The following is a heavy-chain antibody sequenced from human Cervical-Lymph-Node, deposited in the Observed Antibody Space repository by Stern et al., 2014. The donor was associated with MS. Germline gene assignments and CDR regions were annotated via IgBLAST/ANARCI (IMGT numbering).Heavy chain of an antibody. Sequence: QITLKESGPALVKPTETLTLTCTFSGFSLKTQGEGVDWIRQPPGKALEWLALVYWDDDKRYTSSLRSRLTITKDTSKNQVVLTLADVNPSDTATYYCARRYGSSDNWFAPWGQGTLVTVSS. CDR1: GFSLKTQGEG. J-gene: IGHJ5*02. CDR3: ARRYGSSDNWFAP. V-gene: IGHV2-5*02. D-gene: IGHD6-19*01. CDR2: VYWDDDK.